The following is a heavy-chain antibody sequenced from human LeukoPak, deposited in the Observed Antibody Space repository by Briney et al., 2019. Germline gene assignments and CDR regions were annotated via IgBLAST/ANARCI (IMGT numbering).Heavy chain of an antibody. CDR1: GGSISSYY. J-gene: IGHJ6*03. CDR2: IYYSGST. D-gene: IGHD6-6*01. CDR3: ARVAARPMLNYYYYYMDV. Sequence: SETLSLTCTVSGGSISSYYWSWIRQPPGKGLEWIGYIYYSGSTNYNPSLKSRATISVDTSKNQFSLKLSSVTAADTAVYYCARVAARPMLNYYYYYMDVWGKGTTVTVSS. V-gene: IGHV4-59*12.